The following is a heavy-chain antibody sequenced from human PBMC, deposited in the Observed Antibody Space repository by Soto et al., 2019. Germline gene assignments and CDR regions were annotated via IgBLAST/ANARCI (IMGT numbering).Heavy chain of an antibody. CDR2: ILYSGTT. CDR3: ASRVYSGSGRGYFNY. V-gene: IGHV4-39*01. D-gene: IGHD1-26*01. J-gene: IGHJ4*02. Sequence: QLQLQESGPGLMKPSETLTLTCSVSGDSITRSGFFWSWVRQPPGQGLEWIATILYSGTTYYSPSAKSRVTISMDTSKNQSSLRLGPVTAADTAVYYCASRVYSGSGRGYFNYWGQGSLVNVSS. CDR1: GDSITRSGFF.